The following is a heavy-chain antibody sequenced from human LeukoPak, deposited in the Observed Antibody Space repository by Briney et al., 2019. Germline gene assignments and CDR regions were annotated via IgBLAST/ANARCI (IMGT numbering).Heavy chain of an antibody. J-gene: IGHJ4*02. V-gene: IGHV3-49*04. CDR2: IRSKAYGGTT. CDR3: TRSQRTRQKWGIDY. Sequence: GGSLRLSCTASGFSFGDYAMRWVRQAPGKGLGWVGFIRSKAYGGTTEYAASVKGRFTISRDDSKSIAYLQMNSLKTEDTAVYYCTRSQRTRQKWGIDYWGQGTLVTVSS. D-gene: IGHD3-16*01. CDR1: GFSFGDYA.